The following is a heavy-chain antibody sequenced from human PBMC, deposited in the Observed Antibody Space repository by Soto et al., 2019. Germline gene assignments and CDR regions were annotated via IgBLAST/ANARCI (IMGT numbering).Heavy chain of an antibody. D-gene: IGHD2-15*01. V-gene: IGHV4-39*02. J-gene: IGHJ4*02. CDR2: IYSDGST. CDR3: GKVMIGATGHTHFDS. CDR1: GGSITSNFFY. Sequence: SETLYLTCTVSGGSITSNFFYCGWIRRPPGKGLYWLGSIYSDGSTYYSPSLKSRVTISLDTSNNRFSLKLSSVTAADTAVYFCGKVMIGATGHTHFDSWGQGSQVTVAS.